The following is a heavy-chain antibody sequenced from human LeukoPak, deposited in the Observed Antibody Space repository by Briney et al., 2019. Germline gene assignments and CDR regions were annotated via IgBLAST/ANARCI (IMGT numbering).Heavy chain of an antibody. CDR2: ITTTSGTI. D-gene: IGHD5/OR15-5a*01. Sequence: PGGSLRLSCAASGFTFSDYNMGWVRQAPGMGLEWVSYITTTSGTIYYADSVKGRFTVSRDNAKNSLFLQMNSLRAEDTAVYYCARVPSVYLYFDYWGQGTLVSVSS. J-gene: IGHJ4*02. CDR1: GFTFSDYN. V-gene: IGHV3-48*01. CDR3: ARVPSVYLYFDY.